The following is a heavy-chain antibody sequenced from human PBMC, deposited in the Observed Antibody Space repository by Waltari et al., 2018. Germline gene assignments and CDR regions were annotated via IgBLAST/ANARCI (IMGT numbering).Heavy chain of an antibody. CDR3: AKESEYSSSSEFDY. Sequence: EVQLVESGGGLVQPGGSLRLSCAASGFTFSSYAMSWVRQAPGKGLEWVSAISGRCGSTYYADSVKGRFTISRDKSKNTLYLKMNSLRAEDTAVYYCAKESEYSSSSEFDYWGQGTLVTVSS. D-gene: IGHD6-6*01. J-gene: IGHJ4*02. CDR2: ISGRCGST. V-gene: IGHV3-23*04. CDR1: GFTFSSYA.